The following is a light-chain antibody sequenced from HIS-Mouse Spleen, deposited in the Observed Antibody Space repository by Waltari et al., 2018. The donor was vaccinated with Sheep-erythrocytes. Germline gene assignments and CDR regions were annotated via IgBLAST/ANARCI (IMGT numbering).Light chain of an antibody. J-gene: IGKJ4*01. CDR1: QSISSY. CDR3: QQYDNLPLT. Sequence: DIQMTQSPSSLSASVGDRVTITCRASQSISSYLNWYPQKPGKAPKLLIYAASSLQSGVPSRFSCSGSGTDFTLTISSLQPEDFATYYCQQYDNLPLTFGGGTKVEIK. CDR2: AAS. V-gene: IGKV1-39*01.